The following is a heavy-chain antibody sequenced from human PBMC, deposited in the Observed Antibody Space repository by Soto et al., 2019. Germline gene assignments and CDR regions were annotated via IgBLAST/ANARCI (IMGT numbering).Heavy chain of an antibody. CDR2: INPNSGGT. D-gene: IGHD3-3*01. CDR1: GYTFTGYY. J-gene: IGHJ4*02. Sequence: GASVKVSCKASGYTFTGYYMHWVRLAPGQGLEWMGWINPNSGGTNYAQKFQGWVTMTRDTSISTAYMELSRLRSDDTAVYYCARVGSTIFHFDYWSQGTLVTVSS. CDR3: ARVGSTIFHFDY. V-gene: IGHV1-2*04.